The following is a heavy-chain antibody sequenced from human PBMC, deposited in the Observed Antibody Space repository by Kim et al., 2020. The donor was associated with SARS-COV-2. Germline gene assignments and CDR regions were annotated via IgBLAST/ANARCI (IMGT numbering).Heavy chain of an antibody. CDR1: GGSISSGGYS. D-gene: IGHD4-17*01. CDR2: IYHSGST. CDR3: ARADPTVVNTPPED. Sequence: SETLSLTCAVSGGSISSGGYSWSWIRQPPGKGLEWIGYIYHSGSTYYNPSLKSRVTISVDRSKNQFSLKLSSVTAADTAVYYCARADPTVVNTPPEDWG. V-gene: IGHV4-30-2*01. J-gene: IGHJ1*01.